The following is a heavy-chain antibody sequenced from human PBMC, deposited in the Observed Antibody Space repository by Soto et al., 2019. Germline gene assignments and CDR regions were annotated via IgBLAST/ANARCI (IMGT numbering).Heavy chain of an antibody. D-gene: IGHD3-3*01. CDR2: ISYDGSNK. J-gene: IGHJ6*02. CDR1: GFTFSSYG. Sequence: AGGSLRLSCAASGFTFSSYGMHWVRQAPGKGLEWVAVISYDGSNKYYADSVKGRFTISRDNSKNTLYLQMNSLRAEDTAVYYCAKEGIDYDFWSGYYIHYYYGMDVWGQGATVTVSS. V-gene: IGHV3-30*18. CDR3: AKEGIDYDFWSGYYIHYYYGMDV.